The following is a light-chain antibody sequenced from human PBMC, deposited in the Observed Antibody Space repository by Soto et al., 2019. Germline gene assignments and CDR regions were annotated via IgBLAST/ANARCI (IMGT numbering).Light chain of an antibody. V-gene: IGLV7-46*01. CDR3: LLSYSGPWV. CDR2: DTS. CDR1: TGVVTTGHY. J-gene: IGLJ3*02. Sequence: QSVVTQEPSLTVSPGGTVTLTCGSSTGVVTTGHYPYWFQQKPSQAPRTLIYDTSNKNSWTPARFSGSLVGGKAALTLSGAQPEDEADYYCLLSYSGPWVFGGGTKLTVL.